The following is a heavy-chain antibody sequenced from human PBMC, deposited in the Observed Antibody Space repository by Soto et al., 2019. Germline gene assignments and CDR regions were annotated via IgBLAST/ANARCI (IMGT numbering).Heavy chain of an antibody. D-gene: IGHD6-6*01. Sequence: GGSLRLSCAASGFTFNTYGMHWVRQAPGKGLEWVTLIWYDGSNTYYTASVKGRFTISRDNSKNTVYLQMNSLSVEDTAVYYCARDARKYSKSWYYFSGMDVWGRGTTVTVSS. V-gene: IGHV3-33*01. J-gene: IGHJ6*02. CDR1: GFTFNTYG. CDR3: ARDARKYSKSWYYFSGMDV. CDR2: IWYDGSNT.